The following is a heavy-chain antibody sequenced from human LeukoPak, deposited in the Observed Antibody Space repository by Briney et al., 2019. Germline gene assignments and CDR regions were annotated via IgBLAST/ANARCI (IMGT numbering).Heavy chain of an antibody. J-gene: IGHJ5*02. Sequence: PSETLSLTCTVSGGSISSYYWSWIRQPPGKGLEWIGYIYYSGSTNYNPPLKSRVTISVDTSKNQFSLKLSSVTAADTAVYYCARPLGATGGNWFDPWGQGTLVTVSS. CDR2: IYYSGST. CDR3: ARPLGATGGNWFDP. V-gene: IGHV4-59*08. CDR1: GGSISSYY. D-gene: IGHD1-26*01.